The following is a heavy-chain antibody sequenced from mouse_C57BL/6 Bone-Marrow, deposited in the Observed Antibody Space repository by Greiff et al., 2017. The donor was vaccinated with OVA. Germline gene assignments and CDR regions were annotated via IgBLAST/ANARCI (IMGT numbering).Heavy chain of an antibody. CDR1: GYTFTDYY. J-gene: IGHJ2*01. V-gene: IGHV1-26*01. CDR3: ARSGLRTKGRYFDY. D-gene: IGHD1-3*01. CDR2: INPNNGGT. Sequence: EVQLQQSGPELVKPGASVKISCKASGYTFTDYYMNWVKQSHGKSLEWIGDINPNNGGTSYNQKFKGKATLTVDKSSSTAYMELRSLTSEDSAVDYCARSGLRTKGRYFDYWGKGTTLTVSS.